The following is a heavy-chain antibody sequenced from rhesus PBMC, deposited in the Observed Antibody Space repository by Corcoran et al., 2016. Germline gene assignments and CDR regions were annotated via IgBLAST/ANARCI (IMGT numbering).Heavy chain of an antibody. V-gene: IGHV4-80*01. CDR2: NDGNSVRT. Sequence: QVQLQASGPGLVKPSETLSLSCAVAGDSFSSYWGRWIRQPPGKGLGWIGENDGNSVRTHYSPPFTLRSPMWTEPSKKHLSRNRMAVTAADTAVYDCAGHIDGTTRDYWGPGVLVTGSS. CDR3: AGHIDGTTRDY. CDR1: GDSFSSYW. D-gene: IGHD1-14*01. J-gene: IGHJ4*01.